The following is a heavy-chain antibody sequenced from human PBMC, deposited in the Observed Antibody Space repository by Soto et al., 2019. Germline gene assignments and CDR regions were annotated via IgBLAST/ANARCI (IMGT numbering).Heavy chain of an antibody. CDR1: GFTVSSCA. V-gene: IGHV3-23*01. CDR3: ATQTGDIVVVPAASDAFDI. CDR2: ISDSGGST. D-gene: IGHD2-2*01. Sequence: GSLRLSCAASGFTVSSCAMGWVRQAPGKGLEWISAISDSGGSTYYADSVKGRFTISRDNSKNTLYLQMNSLRAEDTAVYYCATQTGDIVVVPAASDAFDIWGQGTMVTVSS. J-gene: IGHJ3*02.